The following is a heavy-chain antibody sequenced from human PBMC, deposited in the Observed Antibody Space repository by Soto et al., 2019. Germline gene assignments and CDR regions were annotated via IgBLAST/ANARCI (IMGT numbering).Heavy chain of an antibody. J-gene: IGHJ5*02. CDR3: ARDPDYYDSNSQGGNWFDP. D-gene: IGHD3-22*01. V-gene: IGHV1-46*01. Sequence: ASLKVPCKASGGALSSYYMHWVRQAPGQGAEWMGIINPSGGSTSYAQKFQGRVTMTRDTSTSTVYMELSSLRSEDTAVYYCARDPDYYDSNSQGGNWFDPWGQGTLVTVSS. CDR1: GGALSSYY. CDR2: INPSGGST.